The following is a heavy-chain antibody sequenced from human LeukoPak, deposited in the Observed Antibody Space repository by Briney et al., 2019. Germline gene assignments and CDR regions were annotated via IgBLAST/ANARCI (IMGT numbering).Heavy chain of an antibody. D-gene: IGHD2-2*01. CDR3: ARGPPAKPGTGYYYGMDV. CDR1: GGSFSGYN. Sequence: PSETLSLTCAVYGGSFSGYNWSWIRQPPGKGLEWIGEINHSGSTNYNPSLKSRVTISVDMSKNQFSLKLSSVTAADTAVYYCARGPPAKPGTGYYYGMDVWGQGTTVTVSS. J-gene: IGHJ6*02. CDR2: INHSGST. V-gene: IGHV4-34*01.